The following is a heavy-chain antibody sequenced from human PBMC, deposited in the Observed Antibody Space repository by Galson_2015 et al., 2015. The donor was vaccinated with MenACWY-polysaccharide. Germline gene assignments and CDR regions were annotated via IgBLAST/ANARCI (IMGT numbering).Heavy chain of an antibody. CDR2: ISNSGNDM. D-gene: IGHD5-24*01. V-gene: IGHV3-21*06. J-gene: IGHJ6*02. CDR3: AKDFHNYGMDV. Sequence: LRLSCAASGFRINTYYMNWVRQTPGKGLEWVSSISNSGNDMQYTASVRGRFTISRDIAKNSLFLQMNSLGVEDTAIYYCAKDFHNYGMDVWGHGTTVTVSS. CDR1: GFRINTYY.